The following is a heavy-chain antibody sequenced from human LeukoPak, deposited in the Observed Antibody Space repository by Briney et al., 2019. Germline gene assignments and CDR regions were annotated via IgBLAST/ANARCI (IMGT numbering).Heavy chain of an antibody. CDR1: GFRFSSYA. D-gene: IGHD4-17*01. CDR3: ARENGDYYYYYGMDV. V-gene: IGHV3-23*01. Sequence: PGGSLRLACAASGFRFSSYAMSWVRQAPGKGLEWVSAISGSGVSTYYADSVKGRFTISRDNSKNTLYLQMNSLRAEDTAVYYCARENGDYYYYYGMDVWGQGTTVTVSS. CDR2: ISGSGVST. J-gene: IGHJ6*02.